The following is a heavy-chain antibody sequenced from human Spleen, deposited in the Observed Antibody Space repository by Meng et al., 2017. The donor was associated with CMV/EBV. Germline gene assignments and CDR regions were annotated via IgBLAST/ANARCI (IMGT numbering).Heavy chain of an antibody. CDR3: ASFHCSSSNCYTKNYDMDV. CDR1: GGSISSSSYY. J-gene: IGHJ6*02. D-gene: IGHD2-2*02. CDR2: IYYSGST. V-gene: IGHV4-39*07. Sequence: SETLSLTCTVSGGSISSSSYYWGWIRQPPGKGLEWIGNIYYSGSTNYNPSLKSRVTISVDTSKNQFSLKVSSVTAADTAVYYCASFHCSSSNCYTKNYDMDVWGQGTTVTVSS.